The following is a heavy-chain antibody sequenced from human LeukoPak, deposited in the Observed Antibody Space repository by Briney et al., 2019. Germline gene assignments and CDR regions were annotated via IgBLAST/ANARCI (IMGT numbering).Heavy chain of an antibody. CDR2: FYYIGTT. CDR1: GDFIRSCPYY. J-gene: IGHJ4*02. CDR3: ARVGQWGPQLIPFDY. V-gene: IGHV4-39*01. Sequence: SETLSLTCSVSGDFIRSCPYYWAWIRQPPGRGLEWIGSFYYIGTTYFNPSLKSRVTTSVDTSKNQFSLNLTSVSAADTAVYYCARVGQWGPQLIPFDYWGQGSLVTVSS. D-gene: IGHD1-1*01.